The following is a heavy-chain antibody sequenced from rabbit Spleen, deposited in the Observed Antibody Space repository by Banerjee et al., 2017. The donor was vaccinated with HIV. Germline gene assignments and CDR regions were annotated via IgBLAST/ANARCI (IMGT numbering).Heavy chain of an antibody. CDR2: IDTGDGAT. J-gene: IGHJ4*01. Sequence: QEQVKETGGGLVQPGGSLTLSCKASAFSFSSIYWICWVRQAPGRGLEWIACIDTGDGATYYANWAKGRFTMSRTSSTTVTLQMTSLTAADTATYFCARDLVAVIGWNFNLWGPGTLVTVS. D-gene: IGHD1-1*01. CDR1: AFSFSSIYW. V-gene: IGHV1S45*01. CDR3: ARDLVAVIGWNFNL.